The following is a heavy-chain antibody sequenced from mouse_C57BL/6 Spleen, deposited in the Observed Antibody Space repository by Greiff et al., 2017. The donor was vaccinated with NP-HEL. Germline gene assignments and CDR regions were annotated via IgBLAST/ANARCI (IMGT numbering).Heavy chain of an antibody. V-gene: IGHV1-53*01. J-gene: IGHJ3*01. CDR3: ARDPYYDYDGVFAY. Sequence: QVHVKQSGTELVKPGASVKLSCKASGYTFTSYWMPWVKPRPGQGLEWIGNINPSNGGPNYNEKFKSKATLTVDKSSSTAYMQLSSLTSEDSAVDYCARDPYYDYDGVFAYWGQGTLVTVSA. CDR2: INPSNGGP. CDR1: GYTFTSYW. D-gene: IGHD2-4*01.